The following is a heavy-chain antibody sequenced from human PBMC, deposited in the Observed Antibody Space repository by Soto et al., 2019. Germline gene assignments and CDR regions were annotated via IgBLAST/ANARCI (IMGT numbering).Heavy chain of an antibody. CDR2: IIPIFGTA. CDR1: GGTFSSYA. CDR3: AREDCSGGSCYSSSWFDP. D-gene: IGHD2-15*01. V-gene: IGHV1-69*13. J-gene: IGHJ5*02. Sequence: VKVSCKASGGTFSSYAISWVRQAPGQGLEWMGGIIPIFGTANYAQKFQGRVTITADESTSTAYMELSSLRSEDTAVYYCAREDCSGGSCYSSSWFDPWGQGTLVTVSS.